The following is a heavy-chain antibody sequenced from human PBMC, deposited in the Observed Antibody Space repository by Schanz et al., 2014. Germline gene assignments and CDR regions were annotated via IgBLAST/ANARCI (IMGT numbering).Heavy chain of an antibody. CDR1: GFTFSSYP. CDR3: AKQFLSYYFYGMDV. J-gene: IGHJ6*02. Sequence: VQLVESGGGVVQPGRSLRLSCAASGFTFSSYPMHWVRQAPGKGLEWVALISYDGINKYYADSVKGRFTISRDNSKNTVYLQMDSLRPEDTAVYYCAKQFLSYYFYGMDVWGQGTTVSVSS. D-gene: IGHD4-4*01. V-gene: IGHV3-30*04. CDR2: ISYDGINK.